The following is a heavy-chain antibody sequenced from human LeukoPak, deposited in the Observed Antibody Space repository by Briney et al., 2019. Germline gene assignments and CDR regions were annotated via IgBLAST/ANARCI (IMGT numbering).Heavy chain of an antibody. J-gene: IGHJ6*02. D-gene: IGHD6-19*01. V-gene: IGHV4-59*11. CDR2: IYYSGST. CDR1: GGSISSHY. CDR3: ARTSSGWFYYYYYGMDV. Sequence: SETLSLTCTVSGGSISSHYWSWIRQPPGKGLEWIGYIYYSGSTNYNPSLKSRVTISVDTSKNQFSLKLSSVTAADTAVYYCARTSSGWFYYYYYGMDVWGQGTTVTVSS.